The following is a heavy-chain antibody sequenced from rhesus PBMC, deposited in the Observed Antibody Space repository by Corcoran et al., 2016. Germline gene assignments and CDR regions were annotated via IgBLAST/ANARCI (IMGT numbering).Heavy chain of an antibody. CDR2: ISGSSGST. J-gene: IGHJ4*01. CDR3: AGGGRRQLEYFDY. V-gene: IGHV4-65*01. D-gene: IGHD6-25*01. Sequence: QVQLQESGPGLVKLSETLSLTCAVPGGSISLSNWWSWIRQPPGKGLEWIGYISGSSGSTDYNPSLNSRVPISTDTSKNRFSLKLSSVTAADTAVYYFAGGGRRQLEYFDYWGQGVLVTVSS. CDR1: GGSISLSNW.